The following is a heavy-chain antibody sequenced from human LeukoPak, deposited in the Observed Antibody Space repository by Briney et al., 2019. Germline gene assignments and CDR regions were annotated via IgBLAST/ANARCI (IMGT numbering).Heavy chain of an antibody. CDR2: IKTKGDGGTI. V-gene: IGHV3-15*01. D-gene: IGHD3-22*01. CDR3: TTIGLTMIATCDY. J-gene: IGHJ4*02. Sequence: GGSLRLSCAASGFSFSNFWMIWVRQAPGKGLEWVGRIKTKGDGGTIDYAAPVKGRFTISRDDSKNTLYLEVNSLTTEDTAVYYCTTIGLTMIATCDYWGQGTLVTVSS. CDR1: GFSFSNFW.